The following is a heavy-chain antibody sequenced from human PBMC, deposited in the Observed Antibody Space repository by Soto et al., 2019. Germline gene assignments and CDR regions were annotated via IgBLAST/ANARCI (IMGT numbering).Heavy chain of an antibody. CDR3: ARPIHSLKQWRLYATLRD. Sequence: ASVKVSCKASGYTFTSYAMHWVRQAPGQRLEWMGWINAGNGNTKYSQKFQGRVTITRDTSASTAYMELSSLRSEDTAVYYCARPIHSLKQWRLYATLRDWGQGPLVTASS. CDR2: INAGNGNT. V-gene: IGHV1-3*01. CDR1: GYTFTSYA. D-gene: IGHD6-19*01. J-gene: IGHJ4*02.